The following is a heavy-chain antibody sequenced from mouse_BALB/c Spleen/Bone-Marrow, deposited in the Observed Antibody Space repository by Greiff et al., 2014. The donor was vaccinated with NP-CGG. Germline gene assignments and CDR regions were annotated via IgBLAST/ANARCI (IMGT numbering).Heavy chain of an antibody. V-gene: IGHV1-5*01. Sequence: EVQLQQSGTVLARPGASVKMSCKASGYTFTIYWMHWVKQRPGQGLEWIGTIYPGNNDTNYNQKFKGKAKLTAVTPTSTAYMGLSSLTNEDSAAYYCTRSTGFYYGMDYWGQGTSVTVSS. CDR3: TRSTGFYYGMDY. J-gene: IGHJ4*01. CDR1: GYTFTIYW. CDR2: IYPGNNDT.